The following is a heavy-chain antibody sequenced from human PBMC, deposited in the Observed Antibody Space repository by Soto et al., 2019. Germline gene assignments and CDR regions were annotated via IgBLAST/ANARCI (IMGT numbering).Heavy chain of an antibody. CDR2: TFTGGST. D-gene: IGHD1-26*01. CDR3: AKKPPSSIQGWAFGMDV. V-gene: IGHV3-53*02. CDR1: GFSVSTNY. J-gene: IGHJ6*02. Sequence: EVQLVETGGGLIQPGGSLRLSCLASGFSVSTNYIIWVRQPPGKGLEWVSTTFTGGSTHYADSVKGRFSISRDNSKNTVYLQMNNLRVEDTALYYCAKKPPSSIQGWAFGMDVWGQGTTVSVSS.